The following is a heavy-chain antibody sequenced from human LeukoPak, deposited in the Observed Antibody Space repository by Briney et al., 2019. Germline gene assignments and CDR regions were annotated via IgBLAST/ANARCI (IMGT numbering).Heavy chain of an antibody. V-gene: IGHV4-39*07. D-gene: IGHD4-17*01. CDR2: FFYTGST. Sequence: KSSETLSLTCTVSGGSISSSGYYWGWLRQPPGKGLEWIGSFFYTGSTYYSPSLKSRATISRDTSKNQFSLKLSSVTAAATAVYYCARDAGEPRGRHPAILNYGENVGGYWGQGTLVTVSS. J-gene: IGHJ4*02. CDR3: ARDAGEPRGRHPAILNYGENVGGY. CDR1: GGSISSSGYY.